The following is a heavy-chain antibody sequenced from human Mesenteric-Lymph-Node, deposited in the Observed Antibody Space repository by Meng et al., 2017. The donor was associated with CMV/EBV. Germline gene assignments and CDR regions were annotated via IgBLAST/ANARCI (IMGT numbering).Heavy chain of an antibody. CDR2: IIPIFGTA. Sequence: SVKVSCKASGGTFSSYAISWVRQAPGQGLEWMGGIIPIFGTANYAQKFQGRVTITTDESTSTAYMELSSLRSEDTAVYYCAGGPLSYSGSYSYFDYWGQGTLVTVSS. V-gene: IGHV1-69*05. J-gene: IGHJ4*02. D-gene: IGHD1-26*01. CDR1: GGTFSSYA. CDR3: AGGPLSYSGSYSYFDY.